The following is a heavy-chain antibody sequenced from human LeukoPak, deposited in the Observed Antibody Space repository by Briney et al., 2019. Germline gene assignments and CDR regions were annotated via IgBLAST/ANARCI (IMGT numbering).Heavy chain of an antibody. CDR3: ASGPSYPGDDAFDI. D-gene: IGHD3-16*02. V-gene: IGHV1-8*01. Sequence: ASVKVSCKASGYTFTSYDINWVRQATGQGLEWRGGMNPNSGNTGYAQKFQGRFTMTRNTSISTAYMELSSLRSEDTAVYYCASGPSYPGDDAFDIWGQGTMVTVSS. J-gene: IGHJ3*02. CDR1: GYTFTSYD. CDR2: MNPNSGNT.